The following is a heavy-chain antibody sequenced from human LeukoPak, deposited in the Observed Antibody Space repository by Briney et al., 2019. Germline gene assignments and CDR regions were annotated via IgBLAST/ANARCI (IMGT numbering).Heavy chain of an antibody. D-gene: IGHD4-17*01. V-gene: IGHV3-15*01. Sequence: PGGSLRLSCAASGFTFSNAWMSWVRQAPGKGLEWVGRIRSKADGGTTDYAAPVKGRFSISRDDSENALYLQMNSLKTEDTAVYYCTTGSGDYSISAMGYWGQGTLVTASS. CDR2: IRSKADGGTT. CDR1: GFTFSNAW. CDR3: TTGSGDYSISAMGY. J-gene: IGHJ4*02.